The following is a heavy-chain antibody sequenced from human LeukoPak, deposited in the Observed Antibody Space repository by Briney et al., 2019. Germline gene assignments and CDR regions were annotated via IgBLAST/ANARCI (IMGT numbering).Heavy chain of an antibody. V-gene: IGHV1-46*01. D-gene: IGHD3-22*01. CDR1: GYTFTSYY. CDR2: INPSCGST. CDR3: ARDPLYYYDSSGYSSFDI. J-gene: IGHJ3*02. Sequence: ASVKVSCKASGYTFTSYYMHWVRQAPGQGLEWMGIINPSCGSTSYAQKFQGRVTMTRDTSTSTVYMELSSLRSEDTAVYYCARDPLYYYDSSGYSSFDIWGQGTMVTVSS.